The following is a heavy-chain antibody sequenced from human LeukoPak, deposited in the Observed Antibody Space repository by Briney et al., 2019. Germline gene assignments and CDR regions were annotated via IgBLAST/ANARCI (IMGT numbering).Heavy chain of an antibody. CDR1: GFTFSSYS. V-gene: IGHV3-21*01. CDR3: ARDDGGSGELGY. Sequence: GSLRLSCAASGFTFSSYSMNWVRQAPGKGLEWVSSISSSSSYIYYADSVKGRFTISRDNAKNSLYLQMNSLRAEDTAVYYCARDDGGSGELGYWGQGTLVTVSS. CDR2: ISSSSSYI. D-gene: IGHD3-10*01. J-gene: IGHJ4*02.